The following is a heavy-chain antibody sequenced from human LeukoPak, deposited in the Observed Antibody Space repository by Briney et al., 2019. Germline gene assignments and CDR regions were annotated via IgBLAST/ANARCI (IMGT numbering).Heavy chain of an antibody. D-gene: IGHD3-22*01. CDR3: ARDPAYYYDSSGTPDDY. Sequence: GASVEVSCKASGYTFTGYYMHWVRQAPGQGLEWMGWINPNSGGTNYAQKFQGRVTMTRDTPISTAYMELSRLRSDDTAVYYCARDPAYYYDSSGTPDDYWGQGTLVTVSS. V-gene: IGHV1-2*02. J-gene: IGHJ4*02. CDR2: INPNSGGT. CDR1: GYTFTGYY.